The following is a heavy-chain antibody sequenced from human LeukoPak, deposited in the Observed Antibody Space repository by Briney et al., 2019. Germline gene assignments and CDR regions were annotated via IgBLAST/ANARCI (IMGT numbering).Heavy chain of an antibody. CDR1: EFTFRSFA. CDR2: ITSSGDNT. Sequence: GGSLRLSCGASEFTFRSFAMSWVRQAPGKGLEWVSTITSSGDNTYYTDSVKGRFTISRDNSDNTLFLQMNSLRDEDTAVYYCAKAEVVGATFRIDYWGRGTLVTVSS. CDR3: AKAEVVGATFRIDY. V-gene: IGHV3-23*01. D-gene: IGHD1-26*01. J-gene: IGHJ4*02.